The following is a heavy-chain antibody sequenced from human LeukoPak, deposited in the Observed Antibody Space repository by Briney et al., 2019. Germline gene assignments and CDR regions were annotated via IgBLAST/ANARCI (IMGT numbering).Heavy chain of an antibody. J-gene: IGHJ4*02. Sequence: ASVKVSCKASGGTFSSYAISWVRQAPGQGLEWMGGIIPIFGTANYAQKFQGRVTITADESTSTAYMELSSLRSEDTAVYYCARNILGYCSGGSCYSGGFDYGGQGTLVTVSS. V-gene: IGHV1-69*13. CDR2: IIPIFGTA. D-gene: IGHD2-15*01. CDR3: ARNILGYCSGGSCYSGGFDY. CDR1: GGTFSSYA.